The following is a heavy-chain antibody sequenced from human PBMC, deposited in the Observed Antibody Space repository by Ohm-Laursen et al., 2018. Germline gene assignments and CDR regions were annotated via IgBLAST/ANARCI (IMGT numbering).Heavy chain of an antibody. J-gene: IGHJ4*02. CDR2: IKQDGGEK. V-gene: IGHV3-7*01. Sequence: SLRLSCAASGFTFSNYWMSWVRQTPGKGLEWVANIKQDGGEKNFADSVKGRFTISRDNAKNSLYLQMNSLRAEDTAVYYCARAQRLVASANDYWGQGTLVTVSS. D-gene: IGHD5-12*01. CDR3: ARAQRLVASANDY. CDR1: GFTFSNYW.